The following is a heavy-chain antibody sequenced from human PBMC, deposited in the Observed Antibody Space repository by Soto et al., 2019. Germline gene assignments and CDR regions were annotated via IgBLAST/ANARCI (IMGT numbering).Heavy chain of an antibody. V-gene: IGHV3-21*01. J-gene: IGHJ6*02. CDR2: ISSSSSYI. Sequence: GGSLRLSCAVSGFTFSSYSMNWVRQAPGKGLEWVSSISSSSSYIYYADSVKGRFTISRDNAKNSLYLQMNSLRAEDTAVYYCARERDCSSTSCSHYYYGMDVWGQGTTVTVSS. CDR1: GFTFSSYS. CDR3: ARERDCSSTSCSHYYYGMDV. D-gene: IGHD2-2*01.